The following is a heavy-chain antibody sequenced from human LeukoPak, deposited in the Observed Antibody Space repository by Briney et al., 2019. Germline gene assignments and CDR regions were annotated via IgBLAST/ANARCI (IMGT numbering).Heavy chain of an antibody. D-gene: IGHD3-10*01. CDR1: GFTFSSYA. V-gene: IGHV4-34*01. Sequence: PGGSLRLSCAASGFTFSSYAMSWVRQAPGKGLEWIGEINHSGSTNYNPSLKSRVTISVDTSKNQFSLKLSSVTAADTAVYHCARLGPITMVRGVIRWFDPWGQGTLVTVSS. CDR3: ARLGPITMVRGVIRWFDP. CDR2: INHSGST. J-gene: IGHJ5*02.